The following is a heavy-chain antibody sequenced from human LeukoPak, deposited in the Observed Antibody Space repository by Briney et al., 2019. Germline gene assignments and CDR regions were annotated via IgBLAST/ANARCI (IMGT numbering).Heavy chain of an antibody. V-gene: IGHV3-7*01. CDR3: TGLQIAVAGPNWFDP. J-gene: IGHJ5*02. CDR1: GFTFSSYG. Sequence: GGSLRLSCAASGFTFSSYGMHWVRQAPGKGLEWVANIKQDGSVQFYMDSLKGRFSVSRDNAKNSLYLQMNGLKVEDTAVYYCTGLQIAVAGPNWFDPWGQGTLVTVSS. D-gene: IGHD6-19*01. CDR2: IKQDGSVQ.